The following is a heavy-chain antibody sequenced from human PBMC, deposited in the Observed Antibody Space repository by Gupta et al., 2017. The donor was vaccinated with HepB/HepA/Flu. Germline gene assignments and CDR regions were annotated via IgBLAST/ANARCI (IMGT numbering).Heavy chain of an antibody. D-gene: IGHD3-22*01. V-gene: IGHV3-30*18. CDR3: YKARNASNQGRMFDF. Sequence: VQLVASGGGVVQPGRSLTLSCAAPGVTFNCHGVHWVRQAPGKGLEWVEVISYDRSNEGEEDSVKGRFNISSDNYKNTVYLPMKSSRIEDTAVDDYYKARNASNQGRMFDFWGQGTMVTVSS. CDR2: ISYDRSNE. CDR1: GVTFNCHG. J-gene: IGHJ3*01.